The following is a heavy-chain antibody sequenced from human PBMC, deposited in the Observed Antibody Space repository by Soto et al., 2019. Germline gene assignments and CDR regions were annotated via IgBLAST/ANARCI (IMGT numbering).Heavy chain of an antibody. Sequence: QITLKESGPTLVKPTQTLTLTCTFSGFSLSTSGVGVGWIRQPPGKALEWLALIYWNDDKRYSPSLKSRLTITKDTSKNQVVLTMTNMDPVDTATYYCARKVLRYFDWSPDYWGQGTLVTVSS. J-gene: IGHJ4*02. CDR3: ARKVLRYFDWSPDY. D-gene: IGHD3-9*01. CDR2: IYWNDDK. CDR1: GFSLSTSGVG. V-gene: IGHV2-5*01.